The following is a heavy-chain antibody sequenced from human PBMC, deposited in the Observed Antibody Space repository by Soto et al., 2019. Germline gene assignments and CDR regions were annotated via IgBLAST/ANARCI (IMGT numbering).Heavy chain of an antibody. D-gene: IGHD6-13*01. CDR3: ARDSAAGAGIGWDY. CDR1: GYIFTDYY. J-gene: IGHJ4*01. Sequence: QVQLVQSGAEVKKPGASVKVSCKASGYIFTDYYIHWVRQAPGQGLEWMGWINPNSDDTRYAQKFRGMVTVTMDTSISTAYMDLSRLTSDDTAVYYCARDSAAGAGIGWDYWGQGTLVTVSS. V-gene: IGHV1-2*02. CDR2: INPNSDDT.